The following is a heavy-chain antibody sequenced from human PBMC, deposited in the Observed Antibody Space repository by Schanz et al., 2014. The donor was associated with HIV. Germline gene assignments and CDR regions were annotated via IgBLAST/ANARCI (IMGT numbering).Heavy chain of an antibody. J-gene: IGHJ3*02. CDR2: INEDGSEK. CDR3: ARSPDWAGTDAFDI. V-gene: IGHV3-7*01. Sequence: EVQLVESGGGLIQPGGSLRLSCAASGFTVSSNYMSWVRQAPGKGLEWVANINEDGSEKYYVESVKGRFTISRDNPKNTLYLQMNSLRAEDTAIYYCARSPDWAGTDAFDIWGQGTMVTVSS. CDR1: GFTVSSNY. D-gene: IGHD6-19*01.